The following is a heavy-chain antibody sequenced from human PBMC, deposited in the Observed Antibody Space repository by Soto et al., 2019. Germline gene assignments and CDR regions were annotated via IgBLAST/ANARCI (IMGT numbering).Heavy chain of an antibody. CDR3: ARVLIAGVTTD. V-gene: IGHV4-34*01. J-gene: IGHJ4*02. D-gene: IGHD5-18*01. Sequence: QVQLQQWGAGLLKPSETLSLTCAVYGGSFSGYYWSWIRQPPGKGLGWLGESNHVGNTNYNPSLNSLGTMSVDPSKNQFSLRLTSVTAADTAVYYCARVLIAGVTTDWGQGTLVIVSS. CDR1: GGSFSGYY. CDR2: SNHVGNT.